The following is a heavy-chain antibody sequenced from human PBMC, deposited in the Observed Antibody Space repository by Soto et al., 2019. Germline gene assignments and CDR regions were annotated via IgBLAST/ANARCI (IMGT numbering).Heavy chain of an antibody. CDR2: IYSGGST. J-gene: IGHJ4*02. Sequence: GGSLRLSCAASGFTVSSNYMSWVRQAPGKGLEWVSVIYSGGSTYYADSVKGRFTISRDNSKNTLYLQMNSLRAEDTAVYYCARQYSSSWYEYYFDYWGQGTLVTVS. CDR3: ARQYSSSWYEYYFDY. D-gene: IGHD6-13*01. CDR1: GFTVSSNY. V-gene: IGHV3-53*01.